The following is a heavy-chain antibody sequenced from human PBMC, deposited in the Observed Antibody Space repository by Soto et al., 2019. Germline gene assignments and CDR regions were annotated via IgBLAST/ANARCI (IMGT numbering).Heavy chain of an antibody. CDR3: AREEYYDILTGYGPIDP. J-gene: IGHJ5*02. CDR2: IYYSGST. CDR1: GGSISSGDYY. D-gene: IGHD3-9*01. V-gene: IGHV4-30-4*01. Sequence: SETLSLTCTVSGGSISSGDYYWSWIRQPPGKGLEWIGYIYYSGSTYYNPSLKSRVTISVDTSKNQFSLKLSSVTAADTAVYYCAREEYYDILTGYGPIDPWGQGTLVTVSS.